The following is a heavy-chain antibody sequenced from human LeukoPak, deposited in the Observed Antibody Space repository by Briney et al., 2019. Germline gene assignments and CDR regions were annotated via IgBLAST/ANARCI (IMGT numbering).Heavy chain of an antibody. Sequence: GGSLRLSCAASGFTFDDYAMHWVRQAPGKGLEWVSGISWNSGSIGYADSVKGRFTISRDNAKNSLYLQMNSLRAEDMALDYCAKASIAVAGPAYFDYWGQGTLVTVSS. CDR3: AKASIAVAGPAYFDY. J-gene: IGHJ4*02. V-gene: IGHV3-9*03. CDR2: ISWNSGSI. CDR1: GFTFDDYA. D-gene: IGHD6-19*01.